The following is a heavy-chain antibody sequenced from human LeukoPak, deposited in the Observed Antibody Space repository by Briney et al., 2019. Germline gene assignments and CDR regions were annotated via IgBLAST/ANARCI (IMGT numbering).Heavy chain of an antibody. CDR2: ITGTGNTK. V-gene: IGHV3-11*01. D-gene: IGHD3-10*01. CDR3: AKEGMIRGVIDY. Sequence: GGSLRLSCAVSGFSFTDYFVAWIRQAPGQGLEWISYITGTGNTKSYADSVKGRFTISRDNAKHSVFLQMDSLRVEDTAVYYCAKEGMIRGVIDYWGQGALVTVSS. CDR1: GFSFTDYF. J-gene: IGHJ4*02.